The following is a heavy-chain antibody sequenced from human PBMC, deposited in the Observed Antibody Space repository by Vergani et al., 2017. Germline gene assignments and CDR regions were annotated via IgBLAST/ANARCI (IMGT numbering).Heavy chain of an antibody. CDR2: IGTAGDT. CDR3: ARASRVRGFGFDP. D-gene: IGHD3-10*01. V-gene: IGHV3-13*04. Sequence: EVQLVESGGGLVQPGGSLRLSCAASGFTFSSYDMHWVRQATGKGLEWVSAIGTAGDTYYPGSVKGRFTISRENAKNSLYLQMNSLRAEDTAVYYCARASRVRGFGFDPWGQGTLVTVSS. J-gene: IGHJ5*02. CDR1: GFTFSSYD.